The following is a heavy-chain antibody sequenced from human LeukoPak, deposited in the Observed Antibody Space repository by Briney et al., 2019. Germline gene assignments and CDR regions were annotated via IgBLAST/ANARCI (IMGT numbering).Heavy chain of an antibody. CDR1: EFTVSSNY. V-gene: IGHV3-53*01. CDR2: VYSGGNT. Sequence: GGSLRLSCAASEFTVSSNYMSWVRQTPGKGLEWVSVVYSGGNTYYADSVKGRFTISRDNSKNTLYLQMNSLGAEDTAVYYCARDSIAVAGRDYWGQGTLVTVSS. CDR3: ARDSIAVAGRDY. D-gene: IGHD6-19*01. J-gene: IGHJ4*02.